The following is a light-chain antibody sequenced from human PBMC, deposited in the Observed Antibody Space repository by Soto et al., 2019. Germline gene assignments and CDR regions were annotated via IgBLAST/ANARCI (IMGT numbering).Light chain of an antibody. CDR1: QSVSSY. CDR3: QQRSNWPLYT. J-gene: IGKJ2*01. Sequence: EIVLTQSPATLSLSPGERATLSCRASQSVSSYLAWYQQKPGQAPRLLIYDASNRATGIPARFSGSGSGTAFTLTISSLEPEDFAVYYYQQRSNWPLYTFGQGTKLEIK. CDR2: DAS. V-gene: IGKV3-11*01.